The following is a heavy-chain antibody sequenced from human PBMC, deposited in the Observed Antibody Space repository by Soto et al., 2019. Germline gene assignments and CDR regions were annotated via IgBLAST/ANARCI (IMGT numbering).Heavy chain of an antibody. Sequence: PWGSLRLSCAASGFTYRSYWMSWVRQAPGKGLEWVANIKQDGSEKYYVDSVKGRFTISRDNAKNSLYLQMNSLRAEDTAVYYCASSGWSGYYYRWDYYYMDVWGKGTTVTVSS. V-gene: IGHV3-7*01. CDR2: IKQDGSEK. CDR1: GFTYRSYW. CDR3: ASSGWSGYYYRWDYYYMDV. J-gene: IGHJ6*03. D-gene: IGHD3-3*01.